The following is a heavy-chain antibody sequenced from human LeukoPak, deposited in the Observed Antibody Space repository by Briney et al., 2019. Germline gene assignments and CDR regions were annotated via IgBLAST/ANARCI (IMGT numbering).Heavy chain of an antibody. D-gene: IGHD3-10*01. V-gene: IGHV3-7*01. J-gene: IGHJ3*01. CDR3: ARDWLAGVPFDAFDL. Sequence: GGSLRLSCAASGFTLSSYWMSWVRQAPGKGLEWVANIKEDGSEKYYVDSVKGRFTISRDNAKNSLYLHMNSLTAEDTAMYYCARDWLAGVPFDAFDLWGQGTMVTVSS. CDR1: GFTLSSYW. CDR2: IKEDGSEK.